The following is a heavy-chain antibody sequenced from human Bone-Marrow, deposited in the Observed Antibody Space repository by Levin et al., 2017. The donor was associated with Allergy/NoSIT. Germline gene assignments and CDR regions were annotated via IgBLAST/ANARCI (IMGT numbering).Heavy chain of an antibody. CDR1: GFTFSSYA. V-gene: IGHV3-64D*06. D-gene: IGHD2-2*01. Sequence: GGSLRLSCSASGFTFSSYAMHWVRQAPGKGLEYVSGISSNGGSTYYADSVKGRFTISRDSSKNTLYLQMSSLRPEDTAVYYCVKDRKAILVVPAALNWFDPWGQGTLVTVSS. J-gene: IGHJ5*02. CDR2: ISSNGGST. CDR3: VKDRKAILVVPAALNWFDP.